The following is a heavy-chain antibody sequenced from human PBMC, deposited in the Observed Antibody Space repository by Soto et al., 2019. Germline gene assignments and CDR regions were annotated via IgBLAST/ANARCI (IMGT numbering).Heavy chain of an antibody. CDR1: GFTLSDHA. CDR3: AKGIGSGSHFHPRNPHFYHGMDV. Sequence: ESGGGVVQPGRSLRLSCVTSGFTLSDHAMHWVRQPPGKAPEWVALTSDDGTNEFYADSVKGRFTISRDNSQSTVYLQMSRPRSEDPAPYYCAKGIGSGSHFHPRNPHFYHGMDVWGQGTRVTVSS. V-gene: IGHV3-30*18. CDR2: TSDDGTNE. D-gene: IGHD3-10*01. J-gene: IGHJ6*02.